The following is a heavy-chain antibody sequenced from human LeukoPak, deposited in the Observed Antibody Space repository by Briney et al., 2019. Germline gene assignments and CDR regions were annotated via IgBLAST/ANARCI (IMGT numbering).Heavy chain of an antibody. CDR2: IIPIFGTA. V-gene: IGHV1-69*06. J-gene: IGHJ3*02. Sequence: ASVKVSCKASGGTFSSYAISWVRQAPGQGLEWMGGIIPIFGTANYAQKFQGRVTITADKSTSTAYMELSSLRSEDTAVYYCARRVRVGASDDAFDIWGQGTMLTVSS. CDR3: ARRVRVGASDDAFDI. CDR1: GGTFSSYA. D-gene: IGHD1-26*01.